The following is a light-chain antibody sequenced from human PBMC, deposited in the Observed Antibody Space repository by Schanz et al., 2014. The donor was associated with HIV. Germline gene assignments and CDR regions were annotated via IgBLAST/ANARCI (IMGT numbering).Light chain of an antibody. V-gene: IGLV2-14*02. Sequence: QSALTQPASVSGSPGQSITISCTGTSSDVGGHNLVSWYQQHPGKVPQLLIFEVTKRPSGVSYRFSGSKSGNTASLTISGLQADDEADYYCGSCSTTNTCAFGGGTKLTVL. CDR2: EVT. CDR1: SSDVGGHNL. CDR3: GSCSTTNTCA. J-gene: IGLJ3*02.